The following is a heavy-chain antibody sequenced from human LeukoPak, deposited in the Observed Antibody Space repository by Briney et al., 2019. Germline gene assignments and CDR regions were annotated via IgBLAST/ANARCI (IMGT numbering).Heavy chain of an antibody. CDR1: GGSISSSSYY. V-gene: IGHV4-39*01. J-gene: IGHJ4*02. CDR2: IYYSGST. D-gene: IGHD2-21*02. CDR3: ARQNLMVVVTANGDY. Sequence: SETLSLTCTVSGGSISSSSYYWGWIRQPPGKGLEWIGSIYYSGSTYYNPSLKSRVTISLDTSKNQFSLKLSSVTAADTAVYYCARQNLMVVVTANGDYWGQGTLVTVSS.